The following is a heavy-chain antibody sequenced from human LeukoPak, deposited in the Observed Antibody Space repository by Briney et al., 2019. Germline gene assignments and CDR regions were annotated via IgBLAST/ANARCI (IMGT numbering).Heavy chain of an antibody. CDR2: IYYSGST. CDR3: ARFDPLPHYFDY. CDR1: GGSISSYY. Sequence: SETLSLTCTVSGGSISSYYWSWIRQPPGKGLEWIGYIYYSGSTNYNPSLKSRVTISVDTSKNQFSLKLSSVTAADTAVYYCARFDPLPHYFDYWGQGTLVTVSS. J-gene: IGHJ4*02. V-gene: IGHV4-59*01. D-gene: IGHD3-9*01.